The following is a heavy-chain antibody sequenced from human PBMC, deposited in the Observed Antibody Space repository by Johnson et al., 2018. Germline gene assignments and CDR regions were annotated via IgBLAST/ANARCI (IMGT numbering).Heavy chain of an antibody. CDR2: ISNDGKND. CDR3: ARDWQMDV. Sequence: QVQLVESGGGVVEPGRSLRLSCAASGFTFSNYAINWVRPAPGKGLECVGVISNDGKNDYYTDSVKGRFTISRDNSKNTLYLQMNSLRAEDTAVYYCARDWQMDVWGQGTTVTVSS. J-gene: IGHJ6*02. CDR1: GFTFSNYA. V-gene: IGHV3-30*04.